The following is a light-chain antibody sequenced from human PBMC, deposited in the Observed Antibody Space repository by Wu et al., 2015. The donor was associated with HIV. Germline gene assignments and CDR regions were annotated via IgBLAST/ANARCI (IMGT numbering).Light chain of an antibody. J-gene: IGKJ4*01. CDR1: QSISNN. V-gene: IGKV3-15*01. CDR3: QQYNNWPRT. Sequence: EIVMTQSPATLSVSPGERATLSCRASQSISNNLAWYQQKPGQAPRLLFYGTSTRATGIPARFSGSGSGTEFTLTISILQSEDFAVYYCQQYNNWPRTFGGGTKGGDQT. CDR2: GTS.